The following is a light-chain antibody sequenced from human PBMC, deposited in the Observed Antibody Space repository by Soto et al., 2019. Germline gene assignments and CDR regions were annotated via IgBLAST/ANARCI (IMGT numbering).Light chain of an antibody. V-gene: IGKV3-20*01. Sequence: EIVLTQSPGTLSLSPGERATLSCRASQTVSRGFLAWFQQKSGQAPRLLIYGASSRATGIPDRFSGSGSGTDFTLTISSLEPEDFAVYYYQQYGSSPRTFGQGTKVEIK. J-gene: IGKJ1*01. CDR2: GAS. CDR3: QQYGSSPRT. CDR1: QTVSRGF.